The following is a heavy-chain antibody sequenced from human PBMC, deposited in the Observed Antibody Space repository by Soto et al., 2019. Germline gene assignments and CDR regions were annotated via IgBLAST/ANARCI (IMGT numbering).Heavy chain of an antibody. Sequence: QVHLVQSGAEVKMPGASVKVSCQASGFTFTSYAITWVRQAPGQGLEWMGWISAYNGNTNYAQNLQGRVTMTKDSSTSTVYMELGSLTADDTAVYFCARDFTGWPPDGVDSWGQGTLVTVSA. CDR3: ARDFTGWPPDGVDS. V-gene: IGHV1-18*01. J-gene: IGHJ4*02. D-gene: IGHD3-16*01. CDR2: ISAYNGNT. CDR1: GFTFTSYA.